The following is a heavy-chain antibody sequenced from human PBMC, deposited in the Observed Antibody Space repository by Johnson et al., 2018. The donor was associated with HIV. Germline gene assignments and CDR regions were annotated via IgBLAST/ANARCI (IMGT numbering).Heavy chain of an antibody. CDR1: GFTFSSYA. V-gene: IGHV3-30*03. CDR2: ISYDGSNK. D-gene: IGHD6-19*01. J-gene: IGHJ3*02. Sequence: QVQLVESGGGVVQPGRSLRLSCAASGFTFSSYAIHWVRQAPGKGLEWVAVISYDGSNKYYADSVKGRFTISRDNAKNTLYLQMNSLRAEDTAVYYCAREAAVADAFDIWGQGTMVTVSS. CDR3: AREAAVADAFDI.